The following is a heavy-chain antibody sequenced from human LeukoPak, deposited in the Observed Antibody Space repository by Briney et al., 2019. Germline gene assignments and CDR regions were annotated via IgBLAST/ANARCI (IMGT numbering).Heavy chain of an antibody. Sequence: SETLSLTCTVSGGSISSGGYYWSWIRQHPGKGLEWIGYIYYSGSTYYNPSLKSRVTISVDTSKNQFSLKLSSVTAADTAVYYCAAYMITFGGVIVIPSDAFDIWGQGTMVTVSS. J-gene: IGHJ3*02. CDR1: GGSISSGGYY. V-gene: IGHV4-31*03. D-gene: IGHD3-16*02. CDR3: AAYMITFGGVIVIPSDAFDI. CDR2: IYYSGST.